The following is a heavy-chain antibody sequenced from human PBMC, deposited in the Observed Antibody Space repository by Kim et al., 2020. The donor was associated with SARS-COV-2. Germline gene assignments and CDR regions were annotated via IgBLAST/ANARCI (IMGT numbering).Heavy chain of an antibody. CDR3: AHRRYYGSSGRVFDP. CDR1: GFSLTTSGVG. J-gene: IGHJ5*02. CDR2: IYGDDNK. D-gene: IGHD3-22*01. Sequence: SGPTLVNPTQTLTLTCTFSGFSLTTSGVGVGWIRQPPGQALEWLAVIYGDDNKRYRPSLKSRLTITKDTSTDQVVLTMTNVDPVDTATYFCAHRRYYGSSGRVFDPWGQGTLVPVSS. V-gene: IGHV2-5*02.